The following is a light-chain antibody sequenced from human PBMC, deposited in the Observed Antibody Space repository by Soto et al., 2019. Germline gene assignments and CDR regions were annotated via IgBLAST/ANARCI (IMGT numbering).Light chain of an antibody. Sequence: DIQMTQFPSSLSASVRDRVTITCRASQPIDIYLNWYQQKPGKVHELLIYAASKMQTGVPSRFSGSGSGTDFTLTISSLQPEDFATYYCQQSYTTPVTFGQGTRVEIK. J-gene: IGKJ1*01. CDR1: QPIDIY. CDR2: AAS. CDR3: QQSYTTPVT. V-gene: IGKV1-39*01.